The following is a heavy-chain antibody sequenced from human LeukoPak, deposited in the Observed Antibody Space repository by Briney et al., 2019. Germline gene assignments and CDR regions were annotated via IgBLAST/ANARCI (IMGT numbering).Heavy chain of an antibody. CDR1: VGSFNAFY. CDR3: ARARSNWFGTLSVPWYFDS. D-gene: IGHD3-10*01. V-gene: IGHV4-34*01. Sequence: SQTLSLTCAVYVGSFNAFYWTCRGQTPGKGLEWIGEIKHSGATMYHPSPHSPVTMSVDTFMNQYSLKIHSVTAADTAIYYCARARSNWFGTLSVPWYFDSWSQGTLVTVSS. J-gene: IGHJ4*02. CDR2: IKHSGAT.